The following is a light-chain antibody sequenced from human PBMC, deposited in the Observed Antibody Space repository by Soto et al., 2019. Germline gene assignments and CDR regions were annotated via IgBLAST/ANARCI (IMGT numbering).Light chain of an antibody. CDR3: AEWDDSLSAVV. CDR1: SSNIGSNY. CDR2: RND. V-gene: IGLV1-47*01. J-gene: IGLJ2*01. Sequence: QAVVTQPPSASGTPGQRVTISCSGSSSNIGSNYVYWYQQFPGSAPKLLIYRNDQRPSGVPDRFSGSKSGTSASLAISGPRSEDEADYYCAEWDDSLSAVVFGGGTKLTVL.